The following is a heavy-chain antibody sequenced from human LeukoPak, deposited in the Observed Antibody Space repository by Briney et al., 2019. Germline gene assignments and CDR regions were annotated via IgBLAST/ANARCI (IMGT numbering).Heavy chain of an antibody. CDR2: INHSGST. D-gene: IGHD3-3*01. J-gene: IGHJ2*01. V-gene: IGHV4-34*01. CDR1: GGSFSGYY. CDR3: ARENTIWDLGFDL. Sequence: MSSETLSLTCAVYGGSFSGYYWSWIRQPPGKGLEWIGEINHSGSTNYNPSLKSRVTISVDTSKNQFSLKLSSVTAADTAVYYCARENTIWDLGFDLWGRGTLVTVSS.